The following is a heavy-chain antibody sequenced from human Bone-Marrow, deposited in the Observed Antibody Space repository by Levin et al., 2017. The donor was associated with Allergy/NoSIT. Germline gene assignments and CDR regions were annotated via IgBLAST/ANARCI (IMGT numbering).Heavy chain of an antibody. Sequence: GESLKISCAASGFTFSSYEMNWVRQAPGKGLEWVSYISSSGSTIYYADSVKGRFTISRDNAKNSLYLQMNSLRAEDTAVYYCARDALHDYAKSIDYWGQGTLVTVSS. CDR2: ISSSGSTI. V-gene: IGHV3-48*03. CDR3: ARDALHDYAKSIDY. CDR1: GFTFSSYE. J-gene: IGHJ4*02. D-gene: IGHD4-17*01.